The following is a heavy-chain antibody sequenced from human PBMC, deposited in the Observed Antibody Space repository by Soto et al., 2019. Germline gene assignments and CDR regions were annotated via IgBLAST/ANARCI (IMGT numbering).Heavy chain of an antibody. D-gene: IGHD2-21*02. V-gene: IGHV3-23*01. Sequence: DVQLLESGGGLVQPEGSLRLSCAASGFTFSSYAMGWVRQGPGKGLEWVAVVSIGGSTHYEDSVRGRFTISRDNSKNTRTLQMNSLNAEDTAVYFCAKRHGACGHFDYWGQGALVPVS. CDR1: GFTFSSYA. CDR3: AKRHGACGHFDY. J-gene: IGHJ4*02. CDR2: VSIGGST.